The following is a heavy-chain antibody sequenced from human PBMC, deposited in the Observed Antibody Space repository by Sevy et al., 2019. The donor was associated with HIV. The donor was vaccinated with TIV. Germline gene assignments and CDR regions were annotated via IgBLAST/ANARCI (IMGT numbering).Heavy chain of an antibody. CDR3: ARALSDYVWGSYRYGGRYFDL. CDR2: IFHTGST. V-gene: IGHV4-59*13. D-gene: IGHD3-16*02. J-gene: IGHJ2*01. CDR1: GGSISSSY. Sequence: SENLSLTCTVSGGSISSSYWSWIRQPPGKGLEWIVYIFHTGSTTYNPSLKSRVTISLDTSKSQFSLKLNSVTAADTAVYYCARALSDYVWGSYRYGGRYFDLWGRGTLVTVSS.